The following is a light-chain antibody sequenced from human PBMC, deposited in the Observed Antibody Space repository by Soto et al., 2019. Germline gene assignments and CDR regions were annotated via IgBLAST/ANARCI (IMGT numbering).Light chain of an antibody. CDR1: QDISNC. J-gene: IGKJ5*01. Sequence: DIQMTQSPSSLSASVGDRVTITCQASQDISNCLNWYQQQPGKAPKFLIYDASNLETGVPSRFSGSGSGTNFTFTISTLQPEDLPTYYFQQYDNLLLFGQGTRLEIK. V-gene: IGKV1-33*01. CDR2: DAS. CDR3: QQYDNLLL.